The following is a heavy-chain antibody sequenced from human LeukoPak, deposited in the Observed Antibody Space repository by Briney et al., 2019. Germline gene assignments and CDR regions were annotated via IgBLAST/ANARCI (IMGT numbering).Heavy chain of an antibody. Sequence: SVKVSCKASGGTFSSYAISWVRQAPGQGLEWVGGIIPIFGTANYAQKFQGRVTITADESTSTAYMELSSLRSEDTAVYYCARDRLSLRVRYSSSWLPLGYWGQGTLATVSS. CDR3: ARDRLSLRVRYSSSWLPLGY. V-gene: IGHV1-69*13. CDR2: IIPIFGTA. J-gene: IGHJ4*02. CDR1: GGTFSSYA. D-gene: IGHD6-13*01.